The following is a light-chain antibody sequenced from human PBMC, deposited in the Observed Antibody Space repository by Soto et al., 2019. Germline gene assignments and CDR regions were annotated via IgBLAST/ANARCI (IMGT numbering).Light chain of an antibody. V-gene: IGKV1-5*03. CDR2: KAS. Sequence: DIQMTQSPSTLSASAGDRVTITCRASQSISSWLAWYQQKPGKAPKLLIYKASSFESGVPSRFSGSGSGTDFTLTISSLQPDDFATYYYQQYNNYPWTFGQGTKVEIK. CDR3: QQYNNYPWT. J-gene: IGKJ1*01. CDR1: QSISSW.